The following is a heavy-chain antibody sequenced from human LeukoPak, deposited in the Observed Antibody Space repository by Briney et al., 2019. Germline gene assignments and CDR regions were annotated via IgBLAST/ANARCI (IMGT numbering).Heavy chain of an antibody. CDR3: ARDGDTAMVTFDY. CDR2: IIPILGIA. D-gene: IGHD5-18*01. V-gene: IGHV1-69*10. CDR1: GGTFSSYA. Sequence: SVKVSCKASGGTFSSYAISWVRQAPGQGLEWMGGIIPILGIANYAQKFQGRVTITADKSKSTAYMELSSLRSEDTAVYYCARDGDTAMVTFDYWGQEPWSPSPQ. J-gene: IGHJ4*01.